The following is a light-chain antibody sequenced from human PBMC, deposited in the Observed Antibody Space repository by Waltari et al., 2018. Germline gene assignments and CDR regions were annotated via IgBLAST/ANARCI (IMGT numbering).Light chain of an antibody. V-gene: IGLV3-1*01. CDR2: QDT. CDR1: ILGNKY. Sequence: SFELTQPPSVSMSPGQTARITCSGDILGNKYASWYQHKPGQSPLLVIYQDTKRPSGIPERFSGSKSGNAATLTISGTQAMDEADYYCQALGTGAWVFGGGTKLTVL. J-gene: IGLJ3*02. CDR3: QALGTGAWV.